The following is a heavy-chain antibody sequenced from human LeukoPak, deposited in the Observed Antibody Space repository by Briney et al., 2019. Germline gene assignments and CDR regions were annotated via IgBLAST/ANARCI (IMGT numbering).Heavy chain of an antibody. V-gene: IGHV3-53*01. J-gene: IGHJ4*02. Sequence: PGGSLRLSCAASGFTVSSNYMSWVRQAPGKGLVWVSVIYSGGSTYYADSVKGRFTISRDNSKNTLYLQMNSLRAEDTAVYYCARVGGGSYFDSWGQGTLVTVSS. D-gene: IGHD1-26*01. CDR2: IYSGGST. CDR3: ARVGGGSYFDS. CDR1: GFTVSSNY.